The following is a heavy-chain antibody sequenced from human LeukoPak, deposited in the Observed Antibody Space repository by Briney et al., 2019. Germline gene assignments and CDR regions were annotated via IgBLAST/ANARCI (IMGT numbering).Heavy chain of an antibody. J-gene: IGHJ4*02. CDR1: GFTFDDYA. Sequence: GGSLRLSCAASGFTFDDYAMHWVRQAPGKGLEWVSGISWNSGSIGYADSVKGRFTISRDNAKNSLYLQMNSLRAEDTALYYCAKDRGYSSGWDYWGQGTLVTVSS. CDR3: AKDRGYSSGWDY. CDR2: ISWNSGSI. V-gene: IGHV3-9*01. D-gene: IGHD6-19*01.